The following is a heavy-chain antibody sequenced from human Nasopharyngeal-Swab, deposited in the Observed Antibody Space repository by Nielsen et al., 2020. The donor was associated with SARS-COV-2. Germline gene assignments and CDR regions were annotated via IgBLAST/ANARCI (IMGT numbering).Heavy chain of an antibody. J-gene: IGHJ4*02. Sequence: GESLKISCAASGFTFSSHWMHWVRQAPGKGLVWVSRISEDGSITNDADSVKGRFTISRDNAKHTLFLQMHSLRADDTAIYYCASQLGHPDSWGQGTLITVSS. CDR2: ISEDGSIT. CDR1: GFTFSSHW. V-gene: IGHV3-74*01. D-gene: IGHD2-2*01. CDR3: ASQLGHPDS.